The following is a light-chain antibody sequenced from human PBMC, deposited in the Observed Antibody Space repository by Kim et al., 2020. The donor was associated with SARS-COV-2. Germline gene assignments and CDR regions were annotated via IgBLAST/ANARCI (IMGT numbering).Light chain of an antibody. Sequence: SPGQSVTISCTGTSSDVGSYHYVSWYQQHPGKAPKLIIYDVTKRPSGVPDRFSGSKSGNTASLTISGLQAEDEADYYCCSYAGSVVFGGGTQLTVL. J-gene: IGLJ2*01. CDR1: SSDVGSYHY. CDR3: CSYAGSVV. CDR2: DVT. V-gene: IGLV2-11*01.